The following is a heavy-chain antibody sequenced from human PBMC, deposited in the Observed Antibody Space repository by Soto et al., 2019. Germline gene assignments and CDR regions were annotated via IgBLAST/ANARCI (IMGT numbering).Heavy chain of an antibody. V-gene: IGHV4-39*01. J-gene: IGHJ5*02. CDR3: VRGGGGGLFDP. CDR1: GGSISISSYY. CDR2: IYYSGST. Sequence: PSETLSLTCTVSGGSISISSYYWGWIRQPPGKGLEWIGSIYYSGSTYYNPSLKSRVTISVDTSKNQFSLKLSSVTAADTAVYYCVRGGGGGLFDPWGQGTMVTVSS. D-gene: IGHD2-15*01.